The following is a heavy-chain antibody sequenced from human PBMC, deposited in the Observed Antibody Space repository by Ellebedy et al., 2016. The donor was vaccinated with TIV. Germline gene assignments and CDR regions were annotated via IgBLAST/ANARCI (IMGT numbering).Heavy chain of an antibody. CDR1: GFTFSSYD. Sequence: GESLKISCAASGFTFSSYDMNWVRQAPGKGLEWVSSISSSGSAIYYAKSLKGRFTISRDNAKNSLYLHINSLRAEDTAVYYCARDDWWGQGTLVTVSS. V-gene: IGHV3-48*03. J-gene: IGHJ4*02. CDR2: ISSSGSAI. CDR3: ARDDW.